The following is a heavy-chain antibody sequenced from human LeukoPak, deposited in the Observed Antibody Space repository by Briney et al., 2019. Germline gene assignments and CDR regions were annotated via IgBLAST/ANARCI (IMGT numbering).Heavy chain of an antibody. CDR3: ARDKESSGWYNFDY. D-gene: IGHD6-19*01. J-gene: IGHJ4*02. CDR1: GFTVSSNY. CDR2: IYSGGST. Sequence: GGSLRLSCAASGFTVSSNYMSWVRQAPGKGLEWVSVIYSGGSTYYVDSVKGRFTISRDNSKNTLYLQMNSLRAEDTAVYYCARDKESSGWYNFDYWGQGTLVTVSS. V-gene: IGHV3-53*01.